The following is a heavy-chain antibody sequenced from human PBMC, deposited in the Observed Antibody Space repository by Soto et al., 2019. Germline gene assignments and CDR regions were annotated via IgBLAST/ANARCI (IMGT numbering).Heavy chain of an antibody. V-gene: IGHV3-23*01. CDR1: GFSFSINA. CDR2: ISVSGGST. CDR3: AKDPCTSNSCYSDV. J-gene: IGHJ6*02. D-gene: IGHD2-2*01. Sequence: PGGSLRLSCAASGFSFSINAMSLVRQYPGKGLEWDSSISVSGGSTYYADSVKGRFTISRNNSKNTLYLQMKSPSAEDTAAYYCAKDPCTSNSCYSDVWAQGGRITVSS.